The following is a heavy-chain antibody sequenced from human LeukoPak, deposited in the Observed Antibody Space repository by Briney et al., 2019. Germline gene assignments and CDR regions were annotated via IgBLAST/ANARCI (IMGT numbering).Heavy chain of an antibody. Sequence: SETLSLTCTVSGGSISSSRHYWGWIRQPPGKGLEWIGNIYYSGSTHYNVSLKSRVTISVDTSKNQISLKVKSMTAADTAVYYCASPGDGSGSYYSFWGQGTLVTVSS. J-gene: IGHJ4*02. CDR3: ASPGDGSGSYYSF. V-gene: IGHV4-39*01. CDR1: GGSISSSRHY. D-gene: IGHD3-10*01. CDR2: IYYSGST.